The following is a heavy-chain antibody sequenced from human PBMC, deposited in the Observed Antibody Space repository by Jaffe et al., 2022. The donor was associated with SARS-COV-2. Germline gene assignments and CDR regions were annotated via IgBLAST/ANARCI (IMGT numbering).Heavy chain of an antibody. CDR3: ARGSSSGWGGY. Sequence: QVQLVQSGAEVKKPGASVKVSCKASGYTFTTYAIHWVRQAPGQRLEWMGWINAGNGNTKYSQQFQGRVTITRDTSASTAYVELSSLRSEDTAVYYCARGSSSGWGGYWGQGTLVTVSS. V-gene: IGHV1-3*01. CDR1: GYTFTTYA. J-gene: IGHJ4*02. CDR2: INAGNGNT. D-gene: IGHD6-19*01.